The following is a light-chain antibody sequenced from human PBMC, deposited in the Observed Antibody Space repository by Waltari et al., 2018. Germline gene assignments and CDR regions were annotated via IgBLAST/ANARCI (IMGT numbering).Light chain of an antibody. J-gene: IGLJ2*01. CDR3: SSYTSSSTLV. CDR1: SSDVGGYKY. Sequence: QSALTQPASVSGSPGQSITIPCTGTSSDVGGYKYVSWYQHHPGKAPKLLIYEVNNRPWGVSRRSAGSKSGYVASLTIAGLQPEDEADYCCSSYTSSSTLVFGGGTKLTVL. V-gene: IGLV2-14*01. CDR2: EVN.